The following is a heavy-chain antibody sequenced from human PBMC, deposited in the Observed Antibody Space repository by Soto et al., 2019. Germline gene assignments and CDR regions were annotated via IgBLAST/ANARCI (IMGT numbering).Heavy chain of an antibody. CDR1: GFSFDDYA. CDR3: AKDRLALSRGRFDV. CDR2: IGWRSFTL. J-gene: IGHJ4*02. Sequence: EVKLVESGGGWVQPGRSLRLSCAASGFSFDDYAMHWVRQLPGKGLEWVAGIGWRSFTLGYANSVKGRFTISRDNAQNFLYLEMEDLRAEDSALYFCAKDRLALSRGRFDVWGQGTLVTVSS. D-gene: IGHD2-21*01. V-gene: IGHV3-9*01.